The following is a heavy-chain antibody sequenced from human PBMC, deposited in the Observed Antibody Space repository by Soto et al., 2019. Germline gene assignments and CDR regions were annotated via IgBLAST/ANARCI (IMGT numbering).Heavy chain of an antibody. J-gene: IGHJ4*02. Sequence: QVQLQESGPGLLKPSETLSLTCTVSGGSISTYWWSWIRQPPGKGLEWIGYIYYGGSTNYNPSLQSRVTISVDTSKNQFSLRLRSVTAADTAVYYCARGARAVDFDYWGQGTLVTVSS. CDR3: ARGARAVDFDY. V-gene: IGHV4-59*01. D-gene: IGHD6-19*01. CDR1: GGSISTYW. CDR2: IYYGGST.